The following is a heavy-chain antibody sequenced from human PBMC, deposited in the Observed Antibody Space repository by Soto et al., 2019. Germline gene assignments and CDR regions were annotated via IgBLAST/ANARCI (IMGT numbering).Heavy chain of an antibody. CDR3: ARAGRPLHYFDY. V-gene: IGHV4-31*03. D-gene: IGHD6-25*01. J-gene: IGHJ4*02. CDR2: VYYRGST. CDR1: GDSLSSGGFY. Sequence: SETLSLTCTVSGDSLSSGGFYWNWIRQHPGKGLEWIGYVYYRGSTYYTSSLKSRVIISIDMSKNQFSLKLSSATAADTAVYYCARAGRPLHYFDYWGQGALVTVAS.